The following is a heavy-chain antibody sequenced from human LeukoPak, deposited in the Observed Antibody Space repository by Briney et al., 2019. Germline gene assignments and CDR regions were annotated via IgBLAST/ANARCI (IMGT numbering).Heavy chain of an antibody. Sequence: SETLSLTCTVSGGSISSFHWSWIRQPPGKGREWIGYIYYSGSTNYNPSLKSRVTISVDTSKNQFSLKLSSVTAADTAAYYCARLRARGYYYYYGMDVWGQGTTVTVSS. CDR2: IYYSGST. J-gene: IGHJ6*02. V-gene: IGHV4-59*08. CDR1: GGSISSFH. CDR3: ARLRARGYYYYYGMDV.